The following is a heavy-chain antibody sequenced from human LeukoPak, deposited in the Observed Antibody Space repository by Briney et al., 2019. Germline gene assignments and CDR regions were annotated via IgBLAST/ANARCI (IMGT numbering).Heavy chain of an antibody. J-gene: IGHJ4*02. Sequence: SVKVSCKASGGTFSSYAISWVRQAPGQGLEWMGGIIPIFGTANYAQKFQGRVTITTDESTSTAYMELSSLRSEDTAVYYCAREYYYDSSGYSTFDYWGQGTLVTVSS. D-gene: IGHD3-22*01. V-gene: IGHV1-69*05. CDR3: AREYYYDSSGYSTFDY. CDR2: IIPIFGTA. CDR1: GGTFSSYA.